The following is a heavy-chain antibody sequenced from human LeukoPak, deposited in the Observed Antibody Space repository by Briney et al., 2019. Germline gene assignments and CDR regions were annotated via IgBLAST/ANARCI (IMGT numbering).Heavy chain of an antibody. D-gene: IGHD6-19*01. CDR1: GYTFTGYY. V-gene: IGHV1-2*02. CDR2: INPNSGGT. Sequence: ASVKVSCKASGYTFTGYYMHWVRQAPGQGLEWMGWINPNSGGTNYARKFQGRVTMTGDTSLSTAYMELSRLRSDDTAVYYCARDLSLAVPVQGYWGQGTLVTVSS. CDR3: ARDLSLAVPVQGY. J-gene: IGHJ4*02.